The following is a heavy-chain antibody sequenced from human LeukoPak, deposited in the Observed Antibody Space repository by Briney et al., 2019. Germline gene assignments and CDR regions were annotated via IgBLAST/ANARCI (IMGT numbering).Heavy chain of an antibody. D-gene: IGHD3-9*01. V-gene: IGHV4-59*01. Sequence: SETLSLTCTASGCTISSYYWSWIRQPPGKGLEWIGYIYYSGSTNYNPSLKSRVTISVDTSKNQFSLKLSCVTAADTAVYYCAREIRYFDWLVDYWGQGTLVTVSS. CDR2: IYYSGST. CDR1: GCTISSYY. J-gene: IGHJ4*02. CDR3: AREIRYFDWLVDY.